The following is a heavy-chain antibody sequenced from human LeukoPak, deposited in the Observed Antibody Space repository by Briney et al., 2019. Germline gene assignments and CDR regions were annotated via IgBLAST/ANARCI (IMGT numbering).Heavy chain of an antibody. J-gene: IGHJ1*01. Sequence: ASVKVSCKASGYTFTSYDINWVRQATGQGLEWMGWMNPNSGNTGYAQKFQGRVTMTRNTSISTAYMELSSLRSEDTAVYYCARSTLRYLEDAEYFQHWGQGTLVTVSS. D-gene: IGHD3-9*01. V-gene: IGHV1-8*01. CDR3: ARSTLRYLEDAEYFQH. CDR2: MNPNSGNT. CDR1: GYTFTSYD.